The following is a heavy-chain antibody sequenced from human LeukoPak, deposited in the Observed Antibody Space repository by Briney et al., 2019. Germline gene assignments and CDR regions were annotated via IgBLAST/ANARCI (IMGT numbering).Heavy chain of an antibody. J-gene: IGHJ4*02. D-gene: IGHD6-19*01. CDR1: GFTFTTYW. CDR3: ARVAVADYFDY. Sequence: GGSLRLSCAASGFTFTTYWMSWVRQAPGKVLEWVANINQDGSEKYYVDSVKGRFTISRDNAKNSLYLQMNSLRAEDTAVYYCARVAVADYFDYWGQGTLVTVSS. CDR2: INQDGSEK. V-gene: IGHV3-7*01.